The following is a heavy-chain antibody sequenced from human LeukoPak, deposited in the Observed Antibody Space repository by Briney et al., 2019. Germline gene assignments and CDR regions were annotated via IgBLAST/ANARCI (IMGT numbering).Heavy chain of an antibody. CDR1: GFTFSSYA. V-gene: IGHV3-23*01. D-gene: IGHD6-13*01. CDR3: AKDQTGYSSSWYGWAFDY. CDR2: ISGSGGST. Sequence: GGSLRLSCAASGFTFSSYAMSWVRQAPGKGLEWVSAISGSGGSTYYADSVKGRFTISRDNSKNTLCLQMNSLRAEDTAVYYCAKDQTGYSSSWYGWAFDYWGQGTLVTVSS. J-gene: IGHJ4*02.